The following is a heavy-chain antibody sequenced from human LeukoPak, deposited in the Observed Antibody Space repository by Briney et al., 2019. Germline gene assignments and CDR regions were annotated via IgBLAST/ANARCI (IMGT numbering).Heavy chain of an antibody. CDR1: GYTFTSYY. Sequence: GASVKVSCKAFGYTFTSYYMHWVRQAPGQGLEWMGIINTFDGNTNYAQKFQGRVTMTRDTSTSTVSMELSSLRSEDTALYYCARSDLLTGSPLFYWGQGTLVSVSS. D-gene: IGHD3-9*01. V-gene: IGHV1-46*01. J-gene: IGHJ4*02. CDR3: ARSDLLTGSPLFY. CDR2: INTFDGNT.